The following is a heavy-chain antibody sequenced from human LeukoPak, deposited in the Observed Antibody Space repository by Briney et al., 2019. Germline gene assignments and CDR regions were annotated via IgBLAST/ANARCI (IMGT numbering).Heavy chain of an antibody. J-gene: IGHJ5*02. D-gene: IGHD6-6*01. CDR1: GFTFSSYS. Sequence: GGSLRLSCAASGFTFSSYSMNWVRQAPGKGLEWVAVIWYDGSNKYYADSVKGRFTISRDNSKNTLYPQMNSLRAEDTAVYYCARWQLETPWGQGTLVTVSS. V-gene: IGHV3-33*08. CDR2: IWYDGSNK. CDR3: ARWQLETP.